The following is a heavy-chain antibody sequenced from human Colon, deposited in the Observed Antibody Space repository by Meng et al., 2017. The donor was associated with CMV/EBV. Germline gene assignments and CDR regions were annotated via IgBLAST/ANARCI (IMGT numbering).Heavy chain of an antibody. CDR2: INHSGST. V-gene: IGHV4-34*01. Sequence: SETLSLTCAVYGGSFSGYYWSWIRQPPGKGLEWIGEINHSGSTNYNPSLKSRLTISVDTSKNHFSLKLNSVTAADTAVYYCGRHGPLVPAAMSYYYSIDVWGQGTTVTVSS. CDR1: GGSFSGYY. D-gene: IGHD2-2*01. CDR3: GRHGPLVPAAMSYYYSIDV. J-gene: IGHJ6*02.